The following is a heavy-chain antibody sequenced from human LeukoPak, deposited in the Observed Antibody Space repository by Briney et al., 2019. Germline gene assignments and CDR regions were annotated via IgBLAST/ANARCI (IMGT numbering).Heavy chain of an antibody. CDR2: ISYDAGKT. V-gene: IGHV3-30*04. J-gene: IGHJ4*02. CDR1: GFTFSNFA. D-gene: IGHD3-10*01. Sequence: PGGSLRLSCAASGFTFSNFAMHWVRQAPGKGLEWVAGISYDAGKTYYADSARGRFTISRDTSKNTLYLQMNGLRAEDTAVYYCARDSGRSATYFNYWGQGTLVTVSS. CDR3: ARDSGRSATYFNY.